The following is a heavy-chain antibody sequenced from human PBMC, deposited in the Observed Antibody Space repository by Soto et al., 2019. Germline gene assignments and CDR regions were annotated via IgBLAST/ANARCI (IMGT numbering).Heavy chain of an antibody. CDR1: GGSVSSGSYY. Sequence: SETLSLTCTVSGGSVSSGSYYWSWIRQPPGKGLEWIGYIYYSGSTNYNPSLKSRVTISVDTSKHQFSLKLSSVTAADTAVYYCESSVLRFLEWSSMDVWGQGTKATVSS. D-gene: IGHD3-3*01. V-gene: IGHV4-61*01. CDR2: IYYSGST. J-gene: IGHJ6*02. CDR3: ESSVLRFLEWSSMDV.